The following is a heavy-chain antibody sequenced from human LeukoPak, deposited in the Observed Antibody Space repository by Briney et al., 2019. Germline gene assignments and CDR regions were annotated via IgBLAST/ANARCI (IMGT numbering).Heavy chain of an antibody. CDR1: GGTFSSYA. D-gene: IGHD5-18*01. CDR3: ARGDRGYSYGFWAFDI. CDR2: IIPIFGTA. J-gene: IGHJ3*02. V-gene: IGHV1-69*06. Sequence: ASVTVSCKASGGTFSSYAISWVRQAPGQGLEWMGGIIPIFGTANYAQKFQGRVTITADKSTSTAYMELSSLRSEDTAVYYCARGDRGYSYGFWAFDIWGQGTMVTVSS.